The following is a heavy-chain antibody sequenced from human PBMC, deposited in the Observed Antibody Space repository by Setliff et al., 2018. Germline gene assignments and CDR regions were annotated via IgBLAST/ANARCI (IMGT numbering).Heavy chain of an antibody. Sequence: SETLSLTCAVSGYSISSGYYWGWIRQPPGKGLEWIGSIYHSESAYYNPSLKSRVTISVDTSKNQLSPKLTSVTAADTAVYYCARQVNTWSFFDYWGQGTLVTVSS. CDR2: IYHSESA. CDR1: GYSISSGYY. V-gene: IGHV4-38-2*01. J-gene: IGHJ4*02. D-gene: IGHD2-8*02. CDR3: ARQVNTWSFFDY.